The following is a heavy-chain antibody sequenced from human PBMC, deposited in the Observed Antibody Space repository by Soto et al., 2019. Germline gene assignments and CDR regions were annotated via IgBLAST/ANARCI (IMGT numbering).Heavy chain of an antibody. Sequence: SGPTLVNPTPTLTLTCTFSGFSLSTSGVGVGWIRQPPGKALEWLALIYGNDDKRYSPSLKNRLAITKVTSKNQVVITMTNMDPVDTATYYCTHSGVTYYYGPGNDYAMNHWGQGTLVTVSS. CDR3: THSGVTYYYGPGNDYAMNH. D-gene: IGHD3-10*01. CDR2: IYGNDDK. V-gene: IGHV2-5*01. CDR1: GFSLSTSGVG. J-gene: IGHJ4*02.